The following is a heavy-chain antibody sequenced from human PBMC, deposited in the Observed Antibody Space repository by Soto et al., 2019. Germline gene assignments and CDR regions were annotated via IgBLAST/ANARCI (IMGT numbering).Heavy chain of an antibody. CDR3: ARGYCSSTSCSRGHWFDP. CDR1: GGTFSSYT. J-gene: IGHJ5*02. V-gene: IGHV1-69*02. CDR2: IIPILGIA. Sequence: QVQLVQSGAEVKKPGSSVKVSCKASGGTFSSYTIIWVRQAPGQGLEWMGRIIPILGIAKYAQKFRGRVTITADKSTSTAYMELSSLRSEDTAVYYCARGYCSSTSCSRGHWFDPWGQGTLVTVSS. D-gene: IGHD2-2*01.